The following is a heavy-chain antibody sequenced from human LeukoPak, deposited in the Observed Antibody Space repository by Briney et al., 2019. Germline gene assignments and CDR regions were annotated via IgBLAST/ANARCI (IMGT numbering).Heavy chain of an antibody. J-gene: IGHJ3*02. CDR1: GFTFSDYY. V-gene: IGHV3-11*01. CDR3: ARETSSTSLLPNAFDI. Sequence: GGSLRLSCAASGFTFSDYYMSWIRQAPGKGLEWVSYISSSGSTIYYADSVKGRFTISRDNAKNSLYLQMNSLRAEDTAVYYCARETSSTSLLPNAFDIWGQGTMVTVSS. CDR2: ISSSGSTI. D-gene: IGHD2-2*01.